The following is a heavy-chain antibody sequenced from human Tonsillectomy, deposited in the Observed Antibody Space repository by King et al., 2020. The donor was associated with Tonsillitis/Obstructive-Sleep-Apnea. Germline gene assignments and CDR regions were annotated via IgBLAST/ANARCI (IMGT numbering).Heavy chain of an antibody. CDR3: TRHIGGGDGKSNLFDY. CDR2: IRSKANSYAT. CDR1: GFTFSGSA. D-gene: IGHD3-10*01. V-gene: IGHV3-73*01. J-gene: IGHJ4*02. Sequence: VQLVESGGGLVQPGGSLKLSCAASGFTFSGSAMHWGRQASGKGLEWVGRIRSKANSYATAYAASVKGRFTISREDSKNTAYLQMNSLKTEDTAVYYCTRHIGGGDGKSNLFDYWGQGTLVTVSS.